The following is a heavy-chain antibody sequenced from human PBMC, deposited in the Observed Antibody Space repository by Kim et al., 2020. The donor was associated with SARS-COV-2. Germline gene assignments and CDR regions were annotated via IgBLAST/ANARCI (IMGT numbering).Heavy chain of an antibody. V-gene: IGHV4-39*01. CDR2: IYYSGST. D-gene: IGHD3-10*01. J-gene: IGHJ3*02. Sequence: SETLSLTCTVSGGSISSSSYYWGWIRQPPGKGLEWIGSIYYSGSTYYNPSLKSRVTISVDTSKNQFSLKLSSVTAADTAVYYCAAPLFHSGSPAFDIWGQGTMVTVSS. CDR1: GGSISSSSYY. CDR3: AAPLFHSGSPAFDI.